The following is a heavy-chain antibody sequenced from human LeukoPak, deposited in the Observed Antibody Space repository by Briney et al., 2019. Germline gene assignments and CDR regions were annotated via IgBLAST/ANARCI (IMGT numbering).Heavy chain of an antibody. V-gene: IGHV1-46*01. Sequence: ASVKVSCKASGYTFTSYYMHWVRQAPGQGLEWMGLIKFGAGGTSYAQKFQGRVTMTRDTSTNTVYMELSSLRAEDTALYYCAKDIVAYGDYSPDAFDIWGQGTMVTVSS. CDR2: IKFGAGGT. CDR3: AKDIVAYGDYSPDAFDI. D-gene: IGHD4-17*01. CDR1: GYTFTSYY. J-gene: IGHJ3*02.